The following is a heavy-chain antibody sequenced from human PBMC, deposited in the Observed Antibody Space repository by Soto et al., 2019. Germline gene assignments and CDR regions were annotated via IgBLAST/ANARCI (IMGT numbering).Heavy chain of an antibody. J-gene: IGHJ6*03. CDR3: ARAVVPAAIAYYYYMDV. CDR1: GYTFTSHD. Sequence: GASVKVSCKASGYTFTSHDINWVRQATGQGLEWMGWMNPNSGNTGYAQKFQGRVTMTRNTSISTAYMELSSLRSEDTAGYYWARAVVPAAIAYYYYMDVGGKGTTVTVSS. V-gene: IGHV1-8*01. CDR2: MNPNSGNT. D-gene: IGHD2-2*01.